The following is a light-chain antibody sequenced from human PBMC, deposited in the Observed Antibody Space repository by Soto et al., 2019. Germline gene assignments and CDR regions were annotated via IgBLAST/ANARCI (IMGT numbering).Light chain of an antibody. CDR3: QSSDSSLRGSRV. CDR1: SSNIGAGYD. CDR2: GNS. V-gene: IGLV1-40*01. Sequence: QAVVTQPPSVSGAPGQRVTISCTGSSSNIGAGYDVHWYQQLPGTAPKLLIYGNSNRPSGVPDRFSGSKSGTSASLAITGLQAEDEADYYCQSSDSSLRGSRVFGTGTKLTVL. J-gene: IGLJ1*01.